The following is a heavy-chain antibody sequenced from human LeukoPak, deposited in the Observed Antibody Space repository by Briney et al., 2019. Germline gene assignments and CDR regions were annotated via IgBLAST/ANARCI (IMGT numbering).Heavy chain of an antibody. D-gene: IGHD5-12*01. Sequence: ASVKVSCKASGYTFTSYGINWVRQAPGQGLEWMGWISAYNGNTNYAQKLQGRVTMTTDTSTSTAYMELRSLRSDDTAMYYCARDDALVATGSFDYWGQGTLVTVSS. V-gene: IGHV1-18*01. CDR2: ISAYNGNT. CDR1: GYTFTSYG. CDR3: ARDDALVATGSFDY. J-gene: IGHJ4*02.